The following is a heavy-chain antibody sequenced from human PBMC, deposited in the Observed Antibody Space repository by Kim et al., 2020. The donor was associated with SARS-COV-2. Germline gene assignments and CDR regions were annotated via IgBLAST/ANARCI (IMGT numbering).Heavy chain of an antibody. D-gene: IGHD3-16*01. CDR1: GFTFSTYS. CDR3: ARDGLVRSLYFDY. V-gene: IGHV3-30*03. Sequence: GGSLRLSCAASGFTFSTYSMHWVRQAPGKGLEWVSFISYNGSNKYYADSVKGRFTISRDNSKNTLYLQMNSLRAEDTAVYYCARDGLVRSLYFDYWGQVTLGTVSS. CDR2: ISYNGSNK. J-gene: IGHJ4*02.